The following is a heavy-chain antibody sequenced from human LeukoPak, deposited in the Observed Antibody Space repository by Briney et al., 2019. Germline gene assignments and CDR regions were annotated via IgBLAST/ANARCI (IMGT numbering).Heavy chain of an antibody. J-gene: IGHJ4*02. CDR3: ARRAAAGRCFVY. D-gene: IGHD6-13*01. CDR1: GFTFSDYY. CDR2: ISSGGSTI. Sequence: GGSLRLSCAVSGFTFSDYYMSWIRQAPGKGLEWVAYISSGGSTISHADSVKGRFTISRDNAENSLYLQMNSLRVEDTAVYYCARRAAAGRCFVYWGQGTLVTVSS. V-gene: IGHV3-11*01.